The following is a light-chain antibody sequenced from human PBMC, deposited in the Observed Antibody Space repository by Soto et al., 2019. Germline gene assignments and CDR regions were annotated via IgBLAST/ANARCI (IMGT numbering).Light chain of an antibody. V-gene: IGKV3-15*01. CDR3: QQYKNWPL. CDR1: HSVNSH. J-gene: IGKJ5*01. Sequence: MMMTQSPATLSVSPGERDTLSCRTSHSVNSHVAWYQQKPGQAPRLLLYGASTRATGIPVRFSGSGFGTEFTLTISSLQSEDFAVYYCQQYKNWPLFGQGTRLEIK. CDR2: GAS.